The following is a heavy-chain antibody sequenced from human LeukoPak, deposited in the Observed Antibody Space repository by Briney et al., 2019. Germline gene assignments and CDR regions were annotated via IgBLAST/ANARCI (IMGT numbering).Heavy chain of an antibody. CDR3: ARQTAMGRSGDY. Sequence: RGASLKISCKASGYSFTSYWIGWVRQMPGKGLEWMGIIDPSDSETRYTPSFQGQVTISVDKSLTTADLQWNSLKASDTAMYYCARQTAMGRSGDYWGQGTLVTVSS. V-gene: IGHV5-51*01. D-gene: IGHD5-18*01. CDR2: IDPSDSET. J-gene: IGHJ4*02. CDR1: GYSFTSYW.